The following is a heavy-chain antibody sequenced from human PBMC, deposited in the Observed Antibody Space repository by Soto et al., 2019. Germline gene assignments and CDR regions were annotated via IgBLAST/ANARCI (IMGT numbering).Heavy chain of an antibody. Sequence: PSETLSLNCAVSGCSISSGFYSWSWIRQPPGKGLEWIGYIYHSGSTYYNPSLKSRVTISVDRSKNQFPLKLSSVTAADTAVYYCASVPSPGGQGTLFTSPQ. CDR3: ASVPSP. V-gene: IGHV4-30-2*01. CDR1: GCSISSGFYS. CDR2: IYHSGST. J-gene: IGHJ5*02.